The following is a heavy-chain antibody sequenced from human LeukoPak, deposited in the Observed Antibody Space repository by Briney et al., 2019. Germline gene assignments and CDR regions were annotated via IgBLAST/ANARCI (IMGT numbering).Heavy chain of an antibody. CDR2: INHSGST. V-gene: IGHV4-34*01. CDR3: ARYGGFRIAAAGTDY. CDR1: GGPFSGYY. D-gene: IGHD6-13*01. Sequence: SETLSLTCAVYGGPFSGYYWSWIRQPPGKGLEWSGEINHSGSTNYNPSLKSRVTISVDTSKNQFSLKLSSVTAADTAVYYYARYGGFRIAAAGTDYWGQGTLVTVSA. J-gene: IGHJ4*02.